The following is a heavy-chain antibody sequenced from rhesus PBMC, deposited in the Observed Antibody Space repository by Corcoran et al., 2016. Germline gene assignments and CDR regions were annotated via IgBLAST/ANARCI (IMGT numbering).Heavy chain of an antibody. J-gene: IGHJ6*01. CDR2: IHGGSGDT. D-gene: IGHD6-37*01. CDR3: ARLVAGSGLDS. CDR1: AGPLSRND. V-gene: IGHV4-147*01. Sequence: QVLLQESGTGLVKPSETRSRTCTVSAGPLSRNDSRWIRPSPGKGLEWIGYIHGGSGDTSYNPSLKSRVTFSRDTSKNQFSLKLTSVTAADTAVYYCARLVAGSGLDSWGQGVVVTVSS.